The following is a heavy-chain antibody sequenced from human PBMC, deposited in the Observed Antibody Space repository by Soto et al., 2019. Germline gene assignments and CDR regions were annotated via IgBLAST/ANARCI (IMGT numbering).Heavy chain of an antibody. CDR2: IYHSGST. Sequence: SETLSLTCAVSGGSISSGGYSWSWIRQPPGKGLEWIGYIYHSGSTYYNPSLKSRVTISVDRSKNQFSLKLSSVTAADTAVYYCARGGLTGATWFDPWGQGTLVTVPQ. CDR1: GGSISSGGYS. V-gene: IGHV4-30-2*01. D-gene: IGHD1-7*01. J-gene: IGHJ5*02. CDR3: ARGGLTGATWFDP.